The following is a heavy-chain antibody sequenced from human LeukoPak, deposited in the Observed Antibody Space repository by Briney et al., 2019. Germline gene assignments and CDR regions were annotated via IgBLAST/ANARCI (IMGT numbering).Heavy chain of an antibody. Sequence: PGGSLRLSCAASGLTVSSNYMSWLRQAPGKRLAWVSVIYSGGSTYYADPVKSRFTLSRDKSTNTPYLPMNSLKAQDTAVYYCARGSPGGLRFLEWSGYYFGYWGQGTLVTVSS. D-gene: IGHD3-3*01. CDR1: GLTVSSNY. V-gene: IGHV3-53*01. CDR2: IYSGGST. CDR3: ARGSPGGLRFLEWSGYYFGY. J-gene: IGHJ4*02.